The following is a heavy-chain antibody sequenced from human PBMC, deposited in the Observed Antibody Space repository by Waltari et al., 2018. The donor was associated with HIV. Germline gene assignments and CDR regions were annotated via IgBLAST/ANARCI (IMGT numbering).Heavy chain of an antibody. D-gene: IGHD2-2*01. J-gene: IGHJ5*02. V-gene: IGHV4-59*01. Sequence: QVQLQESGPGLVKPSETLSLTCTVSGGSISSYYWSWIRQPPGKGLEWIGYIYYRGSTNYNPSIKSRVTISVDTSKNQFALKLSSVTAADTAVYYCARDPHTKRVNYNWFDPWGQGTLVTVSS. CDR3: ARDPHTKRVNYNWFDP. CDR2: IYYRGST. CDR1: GGSISSYY.